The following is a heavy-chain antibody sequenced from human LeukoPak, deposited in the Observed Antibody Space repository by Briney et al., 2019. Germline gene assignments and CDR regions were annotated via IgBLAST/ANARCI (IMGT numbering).Heavy chain of an antibody. J-gene: IGHJ4*02. Sequence: GASVKVSCRASGSTFTNYGITGVRKAPGQGLEWMGWISGYQGSTKYAQNFQGRVTMTIDTSTSTAYMDLRSLRSDDTAIYFCARSDLGTITAGPFNHWGQGTLVAVSS. CDR1: GSTFTNYG. D-gene: IGHD5-24*01. CDR3: ARSDLGTITAGPFNH. V-gene: IGHV1-18*01. CDR2: ISGYQGST.